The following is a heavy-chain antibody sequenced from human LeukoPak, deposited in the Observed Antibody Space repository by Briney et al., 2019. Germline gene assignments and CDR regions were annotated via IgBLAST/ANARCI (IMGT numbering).Heavy chain of an antibody. CDR1: GGSISSGDYY. J-gene: IGHJ3*02. CDR2: IYYSGST. Sequence: SQTLSLTCTVSGGSISSGDYYWSWIRQPPGKGLEWIEYIYYSGSTYYSPSLKSRVTISVDTSKNQFSLKLSSVTAADTAVYYCARVPTSGGDFWSGYYRHAFDIWGQGTMVTVSS. D-gene: IGHD3-3*01. CDR3: ARVPTSGGDFWSGYYRHAFDI. V-gene: IGHV4-30-4*08.